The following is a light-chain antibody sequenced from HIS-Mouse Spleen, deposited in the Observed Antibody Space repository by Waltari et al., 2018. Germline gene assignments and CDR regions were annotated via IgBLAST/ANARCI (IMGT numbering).Light chain of an antibody. Sequence: SYELTQPSSVSVSPGQTARITCSGDVLAKKYARWFQQKPGQAPVLVIYNDSARPSGIPERFSGSSSGTTVTLTISGAQVEDEADYYCYSAADNNLVFGGGTKLTVL. J-gene: IGLJ3*02. CDR2: NDS. CDR1: VLAKKY. V-gene: IGLV3-27*01. CDR3: YSAADNNLV.